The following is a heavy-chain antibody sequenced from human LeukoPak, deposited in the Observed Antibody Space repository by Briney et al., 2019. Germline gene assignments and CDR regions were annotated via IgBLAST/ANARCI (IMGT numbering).Heavy chain of an antibody. D-gene: IGHD2-21*02. V-gene: IGHV1-46*01. CDR2: INPSGGAT. CDR1: GYTFTSYY. Sequence: ASVKVSCKASGYTFTSYYMHWVRQAPGQGLEWMGIINPSGGATSYAQKFQGRVTITRDTSTSTVFMELSSLRSEDTAVYYCARPDCGGDCYSKYYFDYWGQGTLVTVSS. CDR3: ARPDCGGDCYSKYYFDY. J-gene: IGHJ4*02.